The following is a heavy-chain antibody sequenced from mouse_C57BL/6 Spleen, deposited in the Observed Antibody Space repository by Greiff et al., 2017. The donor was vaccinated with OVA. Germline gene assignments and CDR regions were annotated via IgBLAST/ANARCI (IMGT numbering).Heavy chain of an antibody. V-gene: IGHV7-1*01. J-gene: IGHJ4*01. CDR3: ARDEGYDYYAMDY. CDR2: SRNKANDYTT. Sequence: EVQLVESGGGLVQSGRSLRLSCATSGFTFSDFYMEWVRQAPGKGLEWIAASRNKANDYTTEYSASVKGRFIVSRDTSQSILYLQMNSLRAEDTAIYYCARDEGYDYYAMDYWGQGTSVTVSS. D-gene: IGHD2-10*02. CDR1: GFTFSDFY.